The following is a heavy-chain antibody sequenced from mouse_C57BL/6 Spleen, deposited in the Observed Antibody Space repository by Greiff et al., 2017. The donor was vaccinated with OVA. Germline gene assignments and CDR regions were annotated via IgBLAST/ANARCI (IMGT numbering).Heavy chain of an antibody. D-gene: IGHD2-13*01. Sequence: EVQLVESGPGLVKPSPSLSLTCSVSGFSITSGYYWNWIRQFPGNKLEWMGYISYDGSNNYNPSLKNRIPITRDTSKNQYLLKLKSVTTEDTATYYCARGDYDDTYYFDYWGQGTTLTVSA. CDR3: ARGDYDDTYYFDY. V-gene: IGHV3-6*01. CDR2: ISYDGSN. CDR1: GFSITSGYY. J-gene: IGHJ2*01.